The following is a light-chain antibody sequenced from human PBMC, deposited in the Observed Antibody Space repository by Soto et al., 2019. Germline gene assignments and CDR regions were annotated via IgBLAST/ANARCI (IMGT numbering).Light chain of an antibody. CDR1: LSVGRNY. CDR2: DAS. Sequence: IVLTQSPGTLSLSPGESATLSCRASLSVGRNYLDWFQHKPDQAPSLHVYDASNRATGVPDRFSGSGSGTDFTLSITRLEPEDFAVYYCHQYAGSPLTFGGGTTVEIK. V-gene: IGKV3-20*01. CDR3: HQYAGSPLT. J-gene: IGKJ4*01.